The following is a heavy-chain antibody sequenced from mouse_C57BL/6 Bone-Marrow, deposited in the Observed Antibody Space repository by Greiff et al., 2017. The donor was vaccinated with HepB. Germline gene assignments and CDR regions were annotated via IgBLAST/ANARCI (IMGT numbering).Heavy chain of an antibody. D-gene: IGHD2-10*02. CDR1: GYSITSGYY. CDR3: ARDRSLDPAY. J-gene: IGHJ3*01. V-gene: IGHV3-6*01. CDR2: ISYDGSN. Sequence: ESGPGLVKPSQSLSLTCSVTGYSITSGYYWNWIRQFPGNKLEWMGYISYDGSNNYNPSLKNRISITRDTSKNQFFLKLNSVTTEDTATYYCARDRSLDPAYWGQGTLVTVSA.